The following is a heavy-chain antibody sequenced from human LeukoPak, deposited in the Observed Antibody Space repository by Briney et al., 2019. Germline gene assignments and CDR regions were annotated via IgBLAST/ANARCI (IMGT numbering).Heavy chain of an antibody. D-gene: IGHD3-3*01. CDR3: ASHYDFFYYFDY. CDR1: GFTFSSYA. Sequence: PGGSLRLSCAASGFTFSSYAMSWVRQAPGKGLEWVSAISGSSGSTYYADSVKGRFTISRDNSKNTLYLQMNSLRAEDTAVYYCASHYDFFYYFDYWGQGTLVTVSS. V-gene: IGHV3-23*01. CDR2: ISGSSGST. J-gene: IGHJ4*02.